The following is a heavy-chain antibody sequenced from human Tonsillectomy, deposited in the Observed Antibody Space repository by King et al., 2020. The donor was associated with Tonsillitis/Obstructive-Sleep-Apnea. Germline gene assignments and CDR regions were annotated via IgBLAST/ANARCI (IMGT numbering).Heavy chain of an antibody. J-gene: IGHJ4*02. D-gene: IGHD3-16*01. Sequence: EVQLVESGGGLIQPGGSLRLSCAASGFTVSSNYMSWVRQAPGKGLEWVSVISSAGSRYYADSVKGRFTISRDNSKNTLYLQMNSLRAEDTAVYYCARTRCYSSDDFDYWGQGTLVTVSS. CDR2: ISSAGSR. CDR3: ARTRCYSSDDFDY. CDR1: GFTVSSNY. V-gene: IGHV3-53*01.